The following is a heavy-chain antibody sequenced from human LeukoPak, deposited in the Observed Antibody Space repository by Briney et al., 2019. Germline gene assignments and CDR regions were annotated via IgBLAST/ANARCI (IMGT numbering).Heavy chain of an antibody. CDR1: GYTFTSYG. CDR3: ARDLLLWFGESPAMGWFDP. D-gene: IGHD3-10*01. V-gene: IGHV1-18*01. J-gene: IGHJ5*02. Sequence: GASVKVSCKASGYTFTSYGISWVRQAPGQGLEWMGWISAYNGNTNYAQKLQGRVTMTTDTSTSTADMELRSLRSDDTAVYYCARDLLLWFGESPAMGWFDPWGQGTLVTVSS. CDR2: ISAYNGNT.